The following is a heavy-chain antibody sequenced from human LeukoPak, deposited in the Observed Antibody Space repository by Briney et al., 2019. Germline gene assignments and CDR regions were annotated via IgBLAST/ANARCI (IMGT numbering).Heavy chain of an antibody. V-gene: IGHV3-66*01. J-gene: IGHJ4*02. CDR2: IYSGGST. CDR3: ARGTVTMVDY. Sequence: GGSLRLSCAASGFTVSSNYMSWVRQAPGRGLEWVSVIYSGGSTYYADSVKGRFTTSRDNSKNTLFLQMSSLRAGDTAVYYCARGTVTMVDYWGQGTLVTVSS. D-gene: IGHD3-10*01. CDR1: GFTVSSNY.